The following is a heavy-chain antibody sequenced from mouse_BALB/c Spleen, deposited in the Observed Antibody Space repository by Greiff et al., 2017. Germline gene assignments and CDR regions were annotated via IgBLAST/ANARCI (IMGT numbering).Heavy chain of an antibody. CDR3: AREDDMDY. Sequence: VQLQQSGAELARPGASVKLSCKASGYTFTSYWMQWVKQRPGQGLEWIGAIYPGDGDTRYTQKFKGKATLTADKSSSTAYMQLSSLASEDSAVYYCAREDDMDYWGQGTSVTVSS. V-gene: IGHV1-87*01. CDR2: IYPGDGDT. J-gene: IGHJ4*01. CDR1: GYTFTSYW.